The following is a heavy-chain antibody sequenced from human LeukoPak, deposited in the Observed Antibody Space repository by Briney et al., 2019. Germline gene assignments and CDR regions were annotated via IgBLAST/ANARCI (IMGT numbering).Heavy chain of an antibody. D-gene: IGHD3-22*01. Sequence: SETLSLTCTVSGGSIGSGDYYWSWIRQPPGKGLEWIGYIYYSGSTYYNPSLKSRVTISVDTSKNQFSLKLSSVTAADTAVYYCARGYYYDSSGCHAKGYWYFDLWGRGTLVTVSS. V-gene: IGHV4-30-4*01. CDR1: GGSIGSGDYY. J-gene: IGHJ2*01. CDR2: IYYSGST. CDR3: ARGYYYDSSGCHAKGYWYFDL.